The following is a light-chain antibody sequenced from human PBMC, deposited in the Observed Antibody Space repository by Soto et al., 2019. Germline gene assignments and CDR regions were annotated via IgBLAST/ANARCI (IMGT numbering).Light chain of an antibody. J-gene: IGKJ3*01. CDR3: QQYNKWPPSFT. V-gene: IGKV3-15*01. CDR1: QSVSSK. CDR2: GAS. Sequence: EIVMTQSPATLSVSPGERATLSCRASQSVSSKLAWYQQKPGQAPRLLIYGASTRATGIPARFSGSGSGTEFTLPLSSLQSEDFAVYYCQQYNKWPPSFTFGPGTKVDI.